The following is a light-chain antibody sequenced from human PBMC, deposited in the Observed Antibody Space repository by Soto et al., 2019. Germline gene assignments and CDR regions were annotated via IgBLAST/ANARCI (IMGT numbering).Light chain of an antibody. Sequence: QSVLTQPASVSGSPGQSITISCTGTSSAVGGYNYVSWYQQHPGKAPKLMIYDVSNRPSGVSNRFSGSKSGNTASLTISGLQAEDEADYYCSSYTSSSTPLVCGTGTKVTVL. J-gene: IGLJ1*01. CDR2: DVS. CDR3: SSYTSSSTPLV. V-gene: IGLV2-14*01. CDR1: SSAVGGYNY.